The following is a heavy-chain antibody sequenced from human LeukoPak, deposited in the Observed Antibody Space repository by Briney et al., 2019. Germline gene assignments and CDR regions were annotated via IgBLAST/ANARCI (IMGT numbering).Heavy chain of an antibody. D-gene: IGHD5-12*01. J-gene: IGHJ3*02. Sequence: ASVKVSCKASGYTFTGYYMHWVRQAPGQGLEWMGWINPNSGGTNYAQKFQGRVTMTRDTSISTAYMELSRLRSDDTAVYYCAREDIVATTDAFDIWGQRTMVTVSS. V-gene: IGHV1-2*02. CDR1: GYTFTGYY. CDR2: INPNSGGT. CDR3: AREDIVATTDAFDI.